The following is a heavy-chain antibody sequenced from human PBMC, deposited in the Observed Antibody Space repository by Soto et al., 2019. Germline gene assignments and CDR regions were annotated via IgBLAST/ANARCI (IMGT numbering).Heavy chain of an antibody. D-gene: IGHD1-26*01. J-gene: IGHJ6*02. V-gene: IGHV4-61*01. Sequence: PSETLSLTCTVSGGSVSSGSYYWSWIRQPPGKGLEWIGYIYYSGSTNYNPSLKSRVTISVDTSKNQFSLKLSSVTAADTAVYYCARDREKYVGYYGMDVWGQGTKVTVSS. CDR2: IYYSGST. CDR1: GGSVSSGSYY. CDR3: ARDREKYVGYYGMDV.